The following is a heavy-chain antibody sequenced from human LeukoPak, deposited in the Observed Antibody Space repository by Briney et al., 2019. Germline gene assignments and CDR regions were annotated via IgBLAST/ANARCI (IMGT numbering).Heavy chain of an antibody. J-gene: IGHJ4*02. D-gene: IGHD3-3*02. CDR3: ARHFPSRQIDY. V-gene: IGHV4-34*01. CDR1: GGSFSGYY. CDR2: INHSGST. Sequence: SETLSLTCAVYGGSFSGYYWSWIRQPPGKGLEWIGEINHSGSTNYNPSLKSRVTISVDTSKNQFSLKLSSVTAADTAVYYCARHFPSRQIDYWGQGTLVTVSS.